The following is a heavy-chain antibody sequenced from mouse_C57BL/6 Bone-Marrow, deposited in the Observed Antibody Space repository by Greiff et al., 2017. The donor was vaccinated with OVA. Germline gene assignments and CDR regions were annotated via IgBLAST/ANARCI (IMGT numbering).Heavy chain of an antibody. J-gene: IGHJ3*01. CDR2: IYPGGGYT. Sequence: QVQLQQSGAELVRPGTSVKMSCKASGYTFTNYWIGWAKQRPGHGLEWIGDIYPGGGYTNYNEKFKGKATLTADKSSSTAYMQFSSLTSEDSAIYYRARWNYDYDVCAWFAYWGQGTLVTVSA. CDR3: ARWNYDYDVCAWFAY. V-gene: IGHV1-63*01. D-gene: IGHD2-4*01. CDR1: GYTFTNYW.